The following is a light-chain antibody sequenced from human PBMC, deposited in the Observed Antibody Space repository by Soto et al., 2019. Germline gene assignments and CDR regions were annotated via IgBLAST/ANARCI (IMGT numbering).Light chain of an antibody. CDR2: AAS. CDR1: QGISSS. V-gene: IGKV1-9*01. Sequence: TQLAQYQSSLSAAVEERVTVTFRASQGISSSLAWYQQRPGKAPKLLIYAASTLLTGVPARFSGSGSGTEFTLTISSLQPEDVATYYCQHLNSYPPFGPGTKVDIK. J-gene: IGKJ3*01. CDR3: QHLNSYPP.